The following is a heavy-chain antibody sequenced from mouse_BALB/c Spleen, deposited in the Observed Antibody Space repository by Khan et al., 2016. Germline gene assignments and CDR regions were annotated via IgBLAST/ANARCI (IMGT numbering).Heavy chain of an antibody. J-gene: IGHJ1*01. CDR2: INTYSGES. CDR1: GYTFTNYG. CDR3: ARYRYYDGSSRYFDV. Sequence: QIQLVQSGPELKKPGKTVKISCKASGYTFTNYGMNWVKQAPGKGLKWMGWINTYSGESTYADDFKGRFAFSLETSANTAYLQLNNLKNEDTATYFRARYRYYDGSSRYFDVWGAGTTVTVSS. D-gene: IGHD1-1*01. V-gene: IGHV9-3-1*01.